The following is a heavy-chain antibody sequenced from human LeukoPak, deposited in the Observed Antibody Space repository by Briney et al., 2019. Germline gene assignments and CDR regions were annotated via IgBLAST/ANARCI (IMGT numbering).Heavy chain of an antibody. CDR3: AKMPAYYYDSSGYAFHFDY. V-gene: IGHV3-23*01. CDR2: ISGSGGST. J-gene: IGHJ4*02. Sequence: GGSLRLSCAASAFTFATYAMSWVRQAPGKGLEWVSSISGSGGSTHYADSVRGRFTISRDNSESTLYLQMNSLRAEDTAIYYCAKMPAYYYDSSGYAFHFDYWGQGTLVTVSS. D-gene: IGHD3-22*01. CDR1: AFTFATYA.